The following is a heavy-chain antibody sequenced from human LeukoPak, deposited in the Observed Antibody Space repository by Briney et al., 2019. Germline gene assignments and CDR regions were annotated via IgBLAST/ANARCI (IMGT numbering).Heavy chain of an antibody. Sequence: GGSLRLSCAASGFTFSSYAMSWARQAPGKGLEWVSAISGSGGSTYYADSVKGRFAISRDNSKNTLYLQMNSLRAEDTAVYYCAGRISASGRGFDYWGQGTLVTVSS. CDR3: AGRISASGRGFDY. CDR1: GFTFSSYA. D-gene: IGHD6-13*01. CDR2: ISGSGGST. V-gene: IGHV3-23*01. J-gene: IGHJ4*02.